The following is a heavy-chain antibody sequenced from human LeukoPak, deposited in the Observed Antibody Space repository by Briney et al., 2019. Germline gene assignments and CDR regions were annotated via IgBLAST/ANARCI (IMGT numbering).Heavy chain of an antibody. CDR2: ISNDGNNK. CDR1: GFPFSTYG. CDR3: AKGGGVIGRSYYFDY. Sequence: PGMSLRLSCAASGFPFSTYGMHWVRQAPGKGLEWVAAISNDGNNKFYADSVKGRFTISRDNPKNTTNLQMNSLRAEDTAVYYCAKGGGVIGRSYYFDYWGQGTLVTVSS. D-gene: IGHD2-8*02. V-gene: IGHV3-30*18. J-gene: IGHJ4*02.